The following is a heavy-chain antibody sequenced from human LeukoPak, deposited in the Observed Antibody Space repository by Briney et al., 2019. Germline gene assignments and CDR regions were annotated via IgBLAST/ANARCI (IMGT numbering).Heavy chain of an antibody. CDR1: GFTFSSYA. Sequence: AGGSLRLSCAASGFTFSSYAMHWVRQAPGKGLEWVAVISYDGSNKYYADSVKGRFTISRDNSKNTLYLQMNSLRAEDTAVYYCARDMGSGSLHYWGQGTLVTVSS. CDR3: ARDMGSGSLHY. V-gene: IGHV3-30-3*01. J-gene: IGHJ4*02. D-gene: IGHD1-26*01. CDR2: ISYDGSNK.